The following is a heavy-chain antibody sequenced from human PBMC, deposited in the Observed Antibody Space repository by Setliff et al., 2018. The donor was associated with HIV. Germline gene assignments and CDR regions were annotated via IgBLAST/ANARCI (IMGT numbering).Heavy chain of an antibody. CDR3: AREDYYYYGMDV. V-gene: IGHV4-61*02. J-gene: IGHJ6*02. CDR2: IYTSGST. CDR1: GGSISSGSYY. Sequence: SETLSLTCTVSGGSISSGSYYWNWIRQPAGKGLEWIGRIYTSGSTNYNPSLKSRVTISVDTSKNQFSLELSSVTAADTVVYYCAREDYYYYGMDVWGQGTTVTVSS.